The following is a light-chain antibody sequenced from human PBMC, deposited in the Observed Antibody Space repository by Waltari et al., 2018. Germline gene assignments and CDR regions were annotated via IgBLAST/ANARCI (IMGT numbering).Light chain of an antibody. Sequence: QSMLTQPPSASGTPGQRVTISCSGSNSHIGSNFVCWYQHFPGTAPKLLIYRDNQRPSGVPDRFSASKSGASASLAISGLRSEDEAEYSCAVCDENPVFGGGTKLTVL. CDR3: AVCDENPV. V-gene: IGLV1-47*01. CDR2: RDN. CDR1: NSHIGSNF. J-gene: IGLJ2*01.